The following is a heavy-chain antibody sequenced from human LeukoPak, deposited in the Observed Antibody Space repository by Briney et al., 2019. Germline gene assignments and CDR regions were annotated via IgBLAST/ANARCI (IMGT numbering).Heavy chain of an antibody. CDR1: GFTFSSFA. D-gene: IGHD4-17*01. CDR3: TKDPNGDYVGAFDP. V-gene: IGHV3-23*01. CDR2: ITCSHGPT. J-gene: IGHJ5*02. Sequence: GGSLRLSCAASGFTFSSFAMTWVRQAPGKGLEWVSSITCSHGPTYNTDSVKGRFTISRDNSQNTLYLRMNSLRAEDTAVYYCTKDPNGDYVGAFDPWGQGTLVTVSS.